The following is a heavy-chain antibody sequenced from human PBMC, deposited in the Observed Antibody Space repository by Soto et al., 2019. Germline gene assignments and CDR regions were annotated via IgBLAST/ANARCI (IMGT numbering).Heavy chain of an antibody. Sequence: EVQLVESRGGLVQPGGSLRLSCAASGFTFSSYWLSWVRQAPGKGLELVANIKQDGSEKYYVDSVKGRFTISRDNAKNSLCLQMNSRRAENKAVYYSTRERVVGILREIFDMDVWGKGTTVTVSS. CDR1: GFTFSSYW. CDR2: IKQDGSEK. J-gene: IGHJ6*03. V-gene: IGHV3-7*01. CDR3: TRERVVGILREIFDMDV. D-gene: IGHD2-15*01.